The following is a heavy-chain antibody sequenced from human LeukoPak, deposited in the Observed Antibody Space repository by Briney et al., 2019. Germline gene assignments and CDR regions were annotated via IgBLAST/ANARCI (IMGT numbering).Heavy chain of an antibody. CDR2: IYYSGST. V-gene: IGHV4-59*01. Sequence: SETLSLTCAVYGGSFSGYYWSWIRQPPGKGLEWIGYIYYSGSTNYNPSLKSRVTISVDTSKNQFSLKLSSVTAADTAVYYCARAVPYYDYVWGSYRYGDAFDIWGQGTMVTVSS. CDR1: GGSFSGYY. CDR3: ARAVPYYDYVWGSYRYGDAFDI. D-gene: IGHD3-16*02. J-gene: IGHJ3*02.